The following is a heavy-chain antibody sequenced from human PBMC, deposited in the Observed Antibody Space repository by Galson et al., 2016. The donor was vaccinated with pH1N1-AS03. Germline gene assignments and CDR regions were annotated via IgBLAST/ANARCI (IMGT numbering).Heavy chain of an antibody. CDR3: AKGVRYAFYAQFDC. CDR2: TSCSGGTT. D-gene: IGHD2/OR15-2a*01. Sequence: SLRLSCAGSGFKISTYAINWVRQAPGKGLEWVTGTSCSGGTTYYADSVKGRFTISRDNSKNTLYLQMNSLRAEDTAIYYCAKGVRYAFYAQFDCWGQGTLVTVSS. J-gene: IGHJ4*02. CDR1: GFKISTYA. V-gene: IGHV3-23*01.